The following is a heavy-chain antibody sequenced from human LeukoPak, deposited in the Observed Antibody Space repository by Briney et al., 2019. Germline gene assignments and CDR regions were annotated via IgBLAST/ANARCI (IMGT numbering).Heavy chain of an antibody. Sequence: SQTLSLTCAISGDSVSSSSSAWNWIRQSPLRGLEWLGRTYYRSKWLNDYAVSVKSRISINPDTSKNQFSLRLNSVTPEDTAVYYCTRNYRPDFDSWGQGTLVTVSS. CDR3: TRNYRPDFDS. J-gene: IGHJ4*02. CDR1: GDSVSSSSSA. D-gene: IGHD1-7*01. V-gene: IGHV6-1*01. CDR2: TYYRSKWLN.